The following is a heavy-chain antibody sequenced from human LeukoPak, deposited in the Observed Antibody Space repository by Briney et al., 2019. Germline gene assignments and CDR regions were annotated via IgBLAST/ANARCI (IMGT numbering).Heavy chain of an antibody. CDR2: ISSDGSTV. D-gene: IGHD3-3*01. CDR1: GFTFSSYS. V-gene: IGHV3-48*01. J-gene: IGHJ4*02. Sequence: PGGSLRLSCAASGFTFSSYSMNWVRQAPGKGLEWISYISSDGSTVYFADSVKGRFTISRDNTKNSLYLQMNSLRAEDTAVYFCARDKTYSDFWLWGQGTLVTVSS. CDR3: ARDKTYSDFWL.